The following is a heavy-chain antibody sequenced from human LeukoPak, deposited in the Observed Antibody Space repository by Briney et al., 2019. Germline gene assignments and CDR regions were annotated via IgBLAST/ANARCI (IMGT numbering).Heavy chain of an antibody. CDR2: IWYDGSNK. J-gene: IGHJ3*02. CDR1: GFTFSSYG. Sequence: GRSLRLSCAASGFTFSSYGMHWVRQAPGKGLEWVAVIWYDGSNKYYADSVKGRFTISRDNSKNTLYLQMNSLGAEDTAVYYCARSYYDILTGQPSNAFDIWGQGTMVTVSS. CDR3: ARSYYDILTGQPSNAFDI. D-gene: IGHD3-9*01. V-gene: IGHV3-33*01.